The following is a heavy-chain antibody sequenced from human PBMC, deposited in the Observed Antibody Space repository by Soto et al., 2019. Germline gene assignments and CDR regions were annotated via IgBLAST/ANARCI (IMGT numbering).Heavy chain of an antibody. V-gene: IGHV1-69*01. J-gene: IGHJ4*02. CDR1: GGTFSSYA. Sequence: QVQLVQSGAEVKKPGSSVKVSCKASGGTFSSYAISWVRQAPGKGLEWMGGNIPIFGTANYAQKFQGRVTITADESTSTAYMELSSLRSEDTTVYYCARGSPTYGGNSYPDYWGQGTLVTVSS. CDR2: NIPIFGTA. D-gene: IGHD2-21*02. CDR3: ARGSPTYGGNSYPDY.